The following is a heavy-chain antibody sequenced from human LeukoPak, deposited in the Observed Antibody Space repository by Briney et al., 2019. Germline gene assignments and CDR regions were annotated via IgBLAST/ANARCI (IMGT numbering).Heavy chain of an antibody. CDR3: AREGSHYYFIQH. CDR2: IYTSGST. CDR1: GGSISSYY. Sequence: SETLSLTCTVSGGSISSYYWSWIRQPPGKGLEWIGRIYTSGSTNYNPSLKSRVTISVDTSKNQFSLKLSSVTAADTAVYYCAREGSHYYFIQHWGQGTLVTVSS. D-gene: IGHD2/OR15-2a*01. J-gene: IGHJ1*01. V-gene: IGHV4-4*08.